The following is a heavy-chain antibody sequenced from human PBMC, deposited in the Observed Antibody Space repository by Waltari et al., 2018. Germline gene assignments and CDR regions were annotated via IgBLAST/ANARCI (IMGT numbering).Heavy chain of an antibody. D-gene: IGHD6-13*01. Sequence: QVQLVESGGGVVQPGGSLRLSCAASGFTFSSYGMHWVRQAPGKGLEWVAFIRYDGSNKYYADSVKGRFTISRDNSKNTLYLQMNSLRAEDTAVYYCAYSSSWYYYYGMDVWGQGTTVTVSS. CDR1: GFTFSSYG. CDR3: AYSSSWYYYYGMDV. J-gene: IGHJ6*02. V-gene: IGHV3-30*02. CDR2: IRYDGSNK.